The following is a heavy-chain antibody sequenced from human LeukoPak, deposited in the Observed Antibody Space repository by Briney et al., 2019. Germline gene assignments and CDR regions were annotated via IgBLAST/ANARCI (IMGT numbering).Heavy chain of an antibody. D-gene: IGHD3-22*01. J-gene: IGHJ4*02. V-gene: IGHV4-59*01. CDR2: IYYSGST. CDR3: ARGKDYYDTSGYPTFHY. CDR1: GGSISTYY. Sequence: SETLSLTCTVSGGSISTYYWSWIRQPPGKGLEWIGYIYYSGSTNHNPSLKSRVTISVDTSKNQLSLKLTSVLAADTAVYCCARGKDYYDTSGYPTFHYWGQGTLVTVSS.